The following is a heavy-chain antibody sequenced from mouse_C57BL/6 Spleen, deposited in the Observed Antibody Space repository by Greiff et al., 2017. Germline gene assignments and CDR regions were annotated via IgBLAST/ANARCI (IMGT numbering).Heavy chain of an antibody. CDR3: ARSSYGSSPRYFDV. V-gene: IGHV1-52*01. D-gene: IGHD1-1*01. Sequence: QVQLQQPGAELVRPGSSVKLSCKASGYTFTSYWMHWVKQRPIQGLEWIGNIDPSDSDTHYNQKFKDKATLTVDKSSSTAYMQLSSLTSEDSAVXDCARSSYGSSPRYFDVWGTGTTVTVSS. J-gene: IGHJ1*03. CDR1: GYTFTSYW. CDR2: IDPSDSDT.